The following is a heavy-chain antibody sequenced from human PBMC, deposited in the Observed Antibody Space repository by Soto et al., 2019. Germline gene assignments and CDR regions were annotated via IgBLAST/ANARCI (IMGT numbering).Heavy chain of an antibody. D-gene: IGHD2-2*01. J-gene: IGHJ4*02. Sequence: EVQLVESGGGLVQPGGSLRLSCAASGFTFSTHSMNWVRQAPGKGLEWISYITSSDVTMYADSVKGRFTISRDNAKNSLHLQMNSLRGEDTAVYFCVGEVGFQLIYWGQGTLVTVSS. CDR1: GFTFSTHS. V-gene: IGHV3-48*01. CDR2: ITSSDVT. CDR3: VGEVGFQLIY.